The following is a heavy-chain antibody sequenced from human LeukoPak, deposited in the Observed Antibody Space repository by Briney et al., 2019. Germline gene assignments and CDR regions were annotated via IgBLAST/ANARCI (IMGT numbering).Heavy chain of an antibody. Sequence: SETLSLTCSVSGGSLSSGGYFWSWLRQNPGKGLEWIGFIYYTGSTYSNPSLKSRITISVDTSKNQFSLKLNSVTAADTAVYYCARVPGSPATATTHFDNWGQGTLVTVSS. V-gene: IGHV4-31*03. CDR3: ARVPGSPATATTHFDN. J-gene: IGHJ4*02. D-gene: IGHD4-17*01. CDR2: IYYTGST. CDR1: GGSLSSGGYF.